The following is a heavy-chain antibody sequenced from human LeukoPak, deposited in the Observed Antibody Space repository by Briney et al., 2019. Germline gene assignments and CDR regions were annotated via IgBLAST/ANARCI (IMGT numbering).Heavy chain of an antibody. D-gene: IGHD5/OR15-5a*01. J-gene: IGHJ6*03. V-gene: IGHV4-34*01. Sequence: PSETLSLTCAVYGGSFSGYYWSWIRQPPGKGLEWIGEINHSGSTNYNPSLKSRVTISVDTSKNQFSLKLSSVTAADTAVYYCAREGVYGPYYYYYMDVWGKGTTVTVSS. CDR1: GGSFSGYY. CDR3: AREGVYGPYYYYYMDV. CDR2: INHSGST.